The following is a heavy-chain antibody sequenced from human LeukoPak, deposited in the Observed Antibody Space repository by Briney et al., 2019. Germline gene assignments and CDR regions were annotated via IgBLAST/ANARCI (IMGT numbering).Heavy chain of an antibody. CDR2: IYYSGST. D-gene: IGHD6-19*01. J-gene: IGHJ6*02. Sequence: SETLSLTCTVSGGSISSYYWSWIRQPPGKGLEWIGYIYYSGSTNYNPSLKSRVTISVDTSKNQFSLKLSSVTAADTAVYYCARSTPDSSGWPNGMDVWGQGTTVTVSS. V-gene: IGHV4-59*01. CDR1: GGSISSYY. CDR3: ARSTPDSSGWPNGMDV.